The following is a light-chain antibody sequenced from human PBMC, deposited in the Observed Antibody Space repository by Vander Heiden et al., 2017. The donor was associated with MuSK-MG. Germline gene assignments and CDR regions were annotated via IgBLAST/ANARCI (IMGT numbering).Light chain of an antibody. CDR1: SSDVGGHNY. CDR2: DVI. V-gene: IGLV2-11*01. CDR3: CSYAGSYTLV. J-gene: IGLJ2*01. Sequence: HSALTQPRPVSGSPGQSVTISCPGTSSDVGGHNYVSWYQQHPGKAPKLMIYDVIKRPSGVPDRFSGSKSGNTASLTISGLQAEDEADYYCCSYAGSYTLVFGGGTKLTVL.